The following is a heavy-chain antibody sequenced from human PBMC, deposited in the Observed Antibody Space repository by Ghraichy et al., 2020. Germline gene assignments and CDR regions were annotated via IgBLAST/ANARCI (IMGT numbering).Heavy chain of an antibody. CDR1: GFTFSSYA. V-gene: IGHV3-23*01. CDR2: ISGSGGST. CDR3: AKDQLNSITMIVVVDY. J-gene: IGHJ4*02. D-gene: IGHD3-22*01. Sequence: GGTLRLSCAASGFTFSSYAMSWVRQAPGKGLEWVSAISGSGGSTYYADSVKGRFTISRDNSKNTLYLQMNSLRAEDTAVYYCAKDQLNSITMIVVVDYWGQGTLVTVSS.